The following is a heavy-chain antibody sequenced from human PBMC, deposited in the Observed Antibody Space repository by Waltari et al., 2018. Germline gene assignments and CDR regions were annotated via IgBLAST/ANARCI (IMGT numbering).Heavy chain of an antibody. V-gene: IGHV3-48*03. CDR2: ISSSGSTI. D-gene: IGHD2-21*01. Sequence: EVQLVESGGGLVQPGGSLRLSCAASGFTFSSYEMNWVRQAPGKGLEWVSYISSSGSTIYYADSVKGRFTISRDNAKNSLYLQMNSPRAEDTAVYYCARDVSVIGGMDVWGQGTTVTVSS. CDR1: GFTFSSYE. CDR3: ARDVSVIGGMDV. J-gene: IGHJ6*02.